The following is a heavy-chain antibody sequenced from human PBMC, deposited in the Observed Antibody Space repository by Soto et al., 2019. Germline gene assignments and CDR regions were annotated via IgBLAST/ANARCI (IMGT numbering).Heavy chain of an antibody. CDR2: IHHSGSA. D-gene: IGHD3-9*01. CDR1: GDSVNTGVYY. V-gene: IGHV4-61*08. J-gene: IGHJ6*02. Sequence: SETLSLTCTVSGDSVNTGVYYWSWVRQSPGKGLEWIGYIHHSGSAQYHPSLTSRVTISVDTSKNQFSLKLSSVTAADTAVYYCARDRMRRYDILTGISYYYGMDVWGQGTTVTVSS. CDR3: ARDRMRRYDILTGISYYYGMDV.